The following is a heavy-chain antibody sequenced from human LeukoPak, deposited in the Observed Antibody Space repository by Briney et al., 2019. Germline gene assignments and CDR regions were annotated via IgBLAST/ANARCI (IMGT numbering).Heavy chain of an antibody. Sequence: GRSLRLSCAASGFTFSSYAMSWVRQAPGKGLEWVSAIGGSGGSTYYADSVKGRFTISRDNSKNTLYLQMNSLRAEDTAVYYCAKAHSYSSNYWGQGTLVTVSS. CDR2: IGGSGGST. CDR3: AKAHSYSSNY. CDR1: GFTFSSYA. J-gene: IGHJ4*02. D-gene: IGHD2-2*01. V-gene: IGHV3-23*01.